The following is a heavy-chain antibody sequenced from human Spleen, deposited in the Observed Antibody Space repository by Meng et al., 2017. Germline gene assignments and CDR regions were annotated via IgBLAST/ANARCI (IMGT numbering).Heavy chain of an antibody. CDR2: ISSSSTYI. CDR1: GFTFSNYA. Sequence: GGSLRLSCAASGFTFSNYAMNWVRQAPGKGLEWVSCISSSSTYIYYADSVKGRFTISRDNSKNTLYLQMNSLRAEDTAVYYCASSSGWYHPPDYWGQGTLVTVSS. V-gene: IGHV3-21*01. D-gene: IGHD6-19*01. J-gene: IGHJ4*02. CDR3: ASSSGWYHPPDY.